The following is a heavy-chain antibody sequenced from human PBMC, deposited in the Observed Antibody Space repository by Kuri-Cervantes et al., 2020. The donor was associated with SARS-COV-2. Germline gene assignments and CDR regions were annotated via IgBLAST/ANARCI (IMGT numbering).Heavy chain of an antibody. D-gene: IGHD1-1*01. V-gene: IGHV3-53*01. CDR3: VRDGDHWNFDY. Sequence: GGSLRLSCAASGFTVGSNYMSWVRQAPGKGLEWVSVIYSGGSTYYADSVKGRFTLSRDNAKNMLFLQMNSLRAEDTAVYYCVRDGDHWNFDYWGQGTLVNVSS. CDR1: GFTVGSNY. J-gene: IGHJ4*02. CDR2: IYSGGST.